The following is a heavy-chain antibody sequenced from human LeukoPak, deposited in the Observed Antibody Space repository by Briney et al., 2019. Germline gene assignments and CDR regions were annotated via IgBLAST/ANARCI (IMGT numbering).Heavy chain of an antibody. D-gene: IGHD6-6*01. CDR2: IYYSGST. CDR3: ARDDGSSSGFDY. V-gene: IGHV4-59*01. Sequence: SETLSLTCTVSGGSISSYYWSWIRQPPGKGLEWIGYIYYSGSTNYNPSLKSRVTISVDTPKNQFSLKLSSVTAADTAVYYCARDDGSSSGFDYWGQGTLVTVSS. J-gene: IGHJ4*02. CDR1: GGSISSYY.